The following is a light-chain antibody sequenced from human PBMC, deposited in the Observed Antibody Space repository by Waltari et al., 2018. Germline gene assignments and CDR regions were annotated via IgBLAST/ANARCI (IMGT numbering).Light chain of an antibody. CDR2: RND. CDR1: SSNIGDNV. CDR3: AAWDDRMNGHWV. J-gene: IGLJ3*02. Sequence: QSVLTQPHSASGTPGQRVTIPCSGSSSNIGDNVVNWYQQLPGKAPKLLIYRNDRRPSGVPDRFSASKSGASASLAISCLQYEDEADYYCAAWDDRMNGHWVFGGGTKVTVL. V-gene: IGLV1-44*01.